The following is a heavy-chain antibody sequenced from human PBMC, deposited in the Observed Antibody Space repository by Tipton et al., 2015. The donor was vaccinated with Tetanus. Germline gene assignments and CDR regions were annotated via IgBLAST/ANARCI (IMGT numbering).Heavy chain of an antibody. D-gene: IGHD4-17*01. Sequence: SLRLSCVASGYTFHSYAMSWVRQAPGKGLEWVSAIGSSGRRTYYADAVKGRFTISRDNAKKSLYLQMTSLRAEDTALYYCAKDAYDYGDYRGIFDFWGQGTPVTVSS. V-gene: IGHV3-23*01. CDR2: IGSSGRRT. CDR1: GYTFHSYA. J-gene: IGHJ4*02. CDR3: AKDAYDYGDYRGIFDF.